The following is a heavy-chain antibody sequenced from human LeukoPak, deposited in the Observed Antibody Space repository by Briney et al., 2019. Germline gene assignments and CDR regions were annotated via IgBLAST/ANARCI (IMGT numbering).Heavy chain of an antibody. Sequence: SETLSLTCTVSGGSISSYYWSWIRQPAGKGLEWIGRIYSSGSTNCNPSLKSRVTMSVGTSKNQFSLKLSSVTAADTAVYYCARGHYHLLDWYFDLWCRGNLVTVSA. CDR3: ARGHYHLLDWYFDL. D-gene: IGHD2-2*01. J-gene: IGHJ2*01. CDR1: GGSISSYY. CDR2: IYSSGST. V-gene: IGHV4-4*07.